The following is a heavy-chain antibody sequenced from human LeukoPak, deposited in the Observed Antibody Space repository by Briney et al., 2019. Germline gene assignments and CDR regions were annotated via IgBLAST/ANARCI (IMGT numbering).Heavy chain of an antibody. CDR2: IIPIFGTA. V-gene: IGHV1-69*13. Sequence: SVKVSCKAPGGTFSSYAISWVRQAPGQGLEWMGGIIPIFGTANYAQKFQGRVTITADESTSTAYMELSSLRSEDTAVYYCARARDIAAAGYAFDIWGQGTMVTVSS. D-gene: IGHD6-13*01. CDR3: ARARDIAAAGYAFDI. J-gene: IGHJ3*02. CDR1: GGTFSSYA.